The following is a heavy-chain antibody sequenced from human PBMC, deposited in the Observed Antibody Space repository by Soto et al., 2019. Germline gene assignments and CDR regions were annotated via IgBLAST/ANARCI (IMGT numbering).Heavy chain of an antibody. Sequence: SETLSLTCAVYGGSFSGYYWSWIRQPPGKGLEWIGEINHSGSTNYNPSLKSRVTISVDTSKNQFSLKLSSVTAADTAVYYCARGRGGVDPFDIWGQGTMVTVSS. J-gene: IGHJ3*02. D-gene: IGHD3-16*01. CDR1: GGSFSGYY. CDR3: ARGRGGVDPFDI. CDR2: INHSGST. V-gene: IGHV4-34*01.